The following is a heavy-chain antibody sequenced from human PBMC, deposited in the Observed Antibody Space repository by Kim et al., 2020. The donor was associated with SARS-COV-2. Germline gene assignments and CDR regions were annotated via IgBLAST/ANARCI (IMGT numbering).Heavy chain of an antibody. CDR2: ISGGAVNK. CDR3: AKMVIMDGYNYFYYYAMDV. J-gene: IGHJ6*02. V-gene: IGHV3-23*01. CDR1: GFTFDTYA. D-gene: IGHD2-21*01. Sequence: GGSLRLSCVASGFTFDTYAMSWVRQAPRKGLEWVSVISGGAVNKFYAASVGGRVTISRDNSKNTLYLQMNSLRDEDTALYYCAKMVIMDGYNYFYYYAMDVWGQGTTVTVSS.